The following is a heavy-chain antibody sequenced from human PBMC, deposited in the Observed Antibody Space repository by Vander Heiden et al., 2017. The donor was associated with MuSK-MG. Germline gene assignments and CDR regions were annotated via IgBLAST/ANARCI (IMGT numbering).Heavy chain of an antibody. D-gene: IGHD1-26*01. CDR1: GFSLTTTAVG. CDR3: AHRRGAHHAFDI. V-gene: IGHV2-5*02. Sequence: QITLKESGPTLVKPTQTLALTCTFSGFSLTTTAVGVGWIRQPPGKALEWLALLHWDDNKRYSPSLKSRLTITKDTSKNQVVLMMTNMDPEDTATYYGAHRRGAHHAFDIWGQGTLVTVSS. CDR2: LHWDDNK. J-gene: IGHJ3*02.